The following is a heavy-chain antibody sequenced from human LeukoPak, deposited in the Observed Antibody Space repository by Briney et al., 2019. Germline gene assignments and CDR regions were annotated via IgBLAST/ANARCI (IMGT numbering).Heavy chain of an antibody. CDR1: GFTFSSYA. CDR3: ARDRAYCSSTSCPRPLDY. V-gene: IGHV3-30*04. D-gene: IGHD2-2*01. J-gene: IGHJ4*02. Sequence: GGSLRLSCAASGFTFSSYAMHWVRQAPGQGLEWVAVISYDGSNKYYADSVKGRFTISRDNSKNTLYLQMNSLRAEDTAVYYCARDRAYCSSTSCPRPLDYWGQGTLVTVSS. CDR2: ISYDGSNK.